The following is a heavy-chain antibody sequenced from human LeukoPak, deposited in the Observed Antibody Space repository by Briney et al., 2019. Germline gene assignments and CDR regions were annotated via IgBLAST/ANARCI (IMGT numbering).Heavy chain of an antibody. D-gene: IGHD5-18*01. CDR1: GFTFSSYW. Sequence: PGRSLRLSCAASGFTFSSYWMSWVRQAPGKGLEWVANIKKDGSEKYYVDSVKGRFTISRDNAKKSLYLQVNSLRAEDTALYYCXXXXXXVSGYTYGRGIDYWGQGTLVTVSS. J-gene: IGHJ4*02. V-gene: IGHV3-7*01. CDR3: XXXXXXVSGYTYGRGIDY. CDR2: IKKDGSEK.